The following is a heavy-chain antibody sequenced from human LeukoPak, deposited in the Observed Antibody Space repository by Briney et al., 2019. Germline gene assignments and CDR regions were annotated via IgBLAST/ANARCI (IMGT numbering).Heavy chain of an antibody. Sequence: ASVKVSCKASGYTFTGYYMHWVRQAPGQGLEWMGWINPNSGGTNYAQKFQGRVTMTRDTSISTAYMELSRLRSDDTAAYYCARASVLAAGSDYWGQGTLVTVSS. J-gene: IGHJ4*02. CDR2: INPNSGGT. CDR1: GYTFTGYY. D-gene: IGHD6-13*01. V-gene: IGHV1-2*02. CDR3: ARASVLAAGSDY.